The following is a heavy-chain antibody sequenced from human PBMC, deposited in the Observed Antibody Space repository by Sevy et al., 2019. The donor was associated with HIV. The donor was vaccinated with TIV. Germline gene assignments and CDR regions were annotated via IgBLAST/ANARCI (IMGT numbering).Heavy chain of an antibody. CDR2: ISYDGSDK. D-gene: IGHD1-26*01. Sequence: GGSLRLSCAASGFNFRIYAMHWVRQAPGKGLEWVAVISYDGSDKFYAESVKGRFTISRDNPKNMVFLQLNSLRGDDTAVYYCATGRQGATSGYWGQGTPVTVSS. J-gene: IGHJ4*02. CDR1: GFNFRIYA. CDR3: ATGRQGATSGY. V-gene: IGHV3-30*03.